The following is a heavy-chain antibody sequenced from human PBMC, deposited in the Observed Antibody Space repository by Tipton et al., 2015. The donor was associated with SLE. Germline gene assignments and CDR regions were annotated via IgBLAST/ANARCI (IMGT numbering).Heavy chain of an antibody. CDR1: GGSISSSSYY. CDR3: ARLRVISYYFDY. Sequence: TLSLTCTVSGGSISSSSYYWGWIRQPPGKGLEWIGSIYYSGSTYYNPSLKSRVTISVDTSKNQFFLKLSSVTAADTAVYYCARLRVISYYFDYWGQGTLVTVSS. J-gene: IGHJ4*02. V-gene: IGHV4-39*07. D-gene: IGHD2-21*01. CDR2: IYYSGST.